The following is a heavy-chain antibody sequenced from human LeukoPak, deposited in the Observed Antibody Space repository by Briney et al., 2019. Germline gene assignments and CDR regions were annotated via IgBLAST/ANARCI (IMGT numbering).Heavy chain of an antibody. D-gene: IGHD5-18*01. CDR2: IRYDGSNK. J-gene: IGHJ4*02. V-gene: IGHV3-30*02. CDR1: GFTFSSYG. CDR3: AKEYRGYSYGLFDY. Sequence: GGSLRLSCAASGFTFSSYGMHWVRQAPGKGLEWVVFIRYDGSNKYYADSVKGRFTISRDNSKNTLYLQMNSLRAEDTAVYYCAKEYRGYSYGLFDYWGQGTLVTVSS.